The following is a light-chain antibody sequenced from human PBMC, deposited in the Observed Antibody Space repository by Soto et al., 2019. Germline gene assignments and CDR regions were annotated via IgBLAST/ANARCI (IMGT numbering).Light chain of an antibody. CDR2: AAS. Sequence: DIQMTQSPSSLSASVGDSVTITCRASQSISSYLNWYQKKPGKAPKLLXYAASSLQSGVPSRFSGSGSGTDFTLTISSLQTEDFANYYCQQSYSTPPWTFGQGTKVDIK. CDR1: QSISSY. J-gene: IGKJ1*01. CDR3: QQSYSTPPWT. V-gene: IGKV1-39*01.